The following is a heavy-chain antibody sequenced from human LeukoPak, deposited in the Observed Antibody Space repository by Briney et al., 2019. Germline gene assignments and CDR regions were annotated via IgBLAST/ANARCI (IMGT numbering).Heavy chain of an antibody. CDR1: GYSFTSYW. Sequence: GESLKISCKGSGYSFTSYWIGWVRQMPGKGLEWMGIIYPGDSDTRYSPSFQGQVTISADKSISTAYLQWSSLKASDTAMYYCARWANDYDFWSGYWGRTFDPWGQGTLVTVSS. V-gene: IGHV5-51*01. CDR2: IYPGDSDT. D-gene: IGHD3-3*01. J-gene: IGHJ5*02. CDR3: ARWANDYDFWSGYWGRTFDP.